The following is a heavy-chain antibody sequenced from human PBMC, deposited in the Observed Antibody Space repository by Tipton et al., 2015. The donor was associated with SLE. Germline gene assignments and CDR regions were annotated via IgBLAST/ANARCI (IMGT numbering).Heavy chain of an antibody. CDR1: GYSISSGYY. J-gene: IGHJ4*02. CDR2: IYHSGST. D-gene: IGHD2-21*02. V-gene: IGHV4-38-2*01. Sequence: LRLSCAVSGYSISSGYYWGWIRQPPGKGLEWIGSIYHSGSTYYNPSLKSRVTISVDTSKNQFSLKLSSVTAADTAVYYCATGLLRTSGLADYWGQGTLVTVSS. CDR3: ATGLLRTSGLADY.